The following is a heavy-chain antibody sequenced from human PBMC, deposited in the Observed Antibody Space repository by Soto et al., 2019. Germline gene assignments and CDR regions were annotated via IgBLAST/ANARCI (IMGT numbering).Heavy chain of an antibody. V-gene: IGHV4-59*01. D-gene: IGHD1-26*01. CDR2: ISYSGST. J-gene: IGHJ4*02. Sequence: SETLSLTCTVSNGSISSYYWSWIRQPPGKGLEWIGYISYSGSTSYNPSLKSRVTLSVDTSKNQFSLSLTSVTAADTAVYYCARIYFSRGAFDYWGQGTLVTVSS. CDR1: NGSISSYY. CDR3: ARIYFSRGAFDY.